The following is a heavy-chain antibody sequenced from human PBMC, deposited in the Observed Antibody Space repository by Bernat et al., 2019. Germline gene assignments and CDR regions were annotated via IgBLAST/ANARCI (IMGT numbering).Heavy chain of an antibody. J-gene: IGHJ4*02. D-gene: IGHD6-13*01. CDR2: IWYDGSNK. CDR3: ARLGSRWSFDY. V-gene: IGHV3-33*01. Sequence: QVQLVESGGGVFQPERSLRLSCAASGFTFSSYGMLWVRQAPGKGLEWVAIIWYDGSNKYYVDSVKGRFTISRDSSKNTVYLQMNSLRAEDTAVYYCARLGSRWSFDYWGQGTLVTVSS. CDR1: GFTFSSYG.